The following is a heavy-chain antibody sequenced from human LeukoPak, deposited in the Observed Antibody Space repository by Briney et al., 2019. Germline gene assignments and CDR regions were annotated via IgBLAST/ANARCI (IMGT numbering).Heavy chain of an antibody. CDR1: GGTFSSYA. CDR2: IIPIFGTA. CDR3: ARFVEADFWSGYYGY. V-gene: IGHV1-69*01. Sequence: GSSVNVSCKASGGTFSSYAISWVRQAPGQGLEWMGGIIPIFGTANYAQKFQGRVTITADESTNTAYMELSSLRSEDTAVYYCARFVEADFWSGYYGYWGQGTLVTVSS. D-gene: IGHD3-3*01. J-gene: IGHJ4*02.